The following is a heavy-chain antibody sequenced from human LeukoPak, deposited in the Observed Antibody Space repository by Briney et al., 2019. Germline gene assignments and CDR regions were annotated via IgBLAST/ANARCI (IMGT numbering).Heavy chain of an antibody. CDR3: ARDENYYDSSGYFAY. J-gene: IGHJ4*02. Sequence: GGSLRLSRAASGFTFGIYSMNWVRQAPGKGLEWLSYISSSSSTIYYADSVKGRFTISRDNAKNSLYLQMNSLRAEDTAVYYCARDENYYDSSGYFAYWGQGTLVTVSS. CDR2: ISSSSSTI. V-gene: IGHV3-48*01. CDR1: GFTFGIYS. D-gene: IGHD3-22*01.